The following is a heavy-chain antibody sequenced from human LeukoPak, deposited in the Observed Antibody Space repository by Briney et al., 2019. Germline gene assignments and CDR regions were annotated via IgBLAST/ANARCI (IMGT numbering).Heavy chain of an antibody. V-gene: IGHV4-34*01. J-gene: IGHJ5*02. CDR3: ARGYPQLVLSWFDP. CDR1: GGSFSGYY. CDR2: INHSGST. D-gene: IGHD6-13*01. Sequence: SETLSLTCAVYGGSFSGYYWSWIRQPPGKGLEWIGEINHSGSTNYNPSHKSRVTISVDTSKNQFSLKLSSVTAADTAVYYCARGYPQLVLSWFDPWGQGTLVTVSS.